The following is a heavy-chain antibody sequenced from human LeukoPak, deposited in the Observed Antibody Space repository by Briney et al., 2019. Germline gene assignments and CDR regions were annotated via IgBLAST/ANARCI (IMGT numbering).Heavy chain of an antibody. V-gene: IGHV3-49*04. CDR2: IRSKAYRGTT. CDR3: ARGPIQLWIYNAMDV. D-gene: IGHD5-18*01. J-gene: IGHJ6*02. Sequence: PGGSLRLSCTGSGFTFGDHAMSWVRQAPGKGLEWVGFIRSKAYRGTTEYAASVKGRFTISRDDSASIAYLQMSSLRTEDTAVYYCARGPIQLWIYNAMDVWGQGTTVTVSS. CDR1: GFTFGDHA.